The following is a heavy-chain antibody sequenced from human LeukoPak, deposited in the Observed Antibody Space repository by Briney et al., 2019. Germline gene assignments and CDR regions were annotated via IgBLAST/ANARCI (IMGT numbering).Heavy chain of an antibody. CDR1: GFTFSSYA. CDR2: ISYDGSNK. D-gene: IGHD5-24*01. V-gene: IGHV3-30-3*01. Sequence: PGGSLRLSCAASGFTFSSYATHWVRQAPGKGLEWVAVISYDGSNKYYADSVKGRFTISRDNSKNTLYLQMNSLRAEDTAVYYCARVRWLQFVTVDYWGQGTLVTVSS. J-gene: IGHJ4*02. CDR3: ARVRWLQFVTVDY.